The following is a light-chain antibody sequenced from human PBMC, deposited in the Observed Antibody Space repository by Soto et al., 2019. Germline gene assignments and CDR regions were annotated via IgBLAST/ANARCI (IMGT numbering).Light chain of an antibody. CDR1: QGISSY. V-gene: IGKV1-9*01. CDR2: AAS. CDR3: QQYNSYAVWT. J-gene: IGKJ1*01. Sequence: IQLTQSPSSLSASVGDRVTITCRASQGISSYLAWYQQKPGKAPKLLIYAASTLQSGVPSRFSGSGSGTDFTLTISSLQPDDFATYYCQQYNSYAVWTFGQGTKVDIK.